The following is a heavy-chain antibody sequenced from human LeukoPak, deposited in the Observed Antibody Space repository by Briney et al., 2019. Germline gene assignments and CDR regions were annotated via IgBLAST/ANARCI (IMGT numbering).Heavy chain of an antibody. D-gene: IGHD5-12*01. CDR1: GFTFGDYA. CDR2: IWYDGSNK. Sequence: GRSLRLSCTASGFTFGDYAMSWVRQAPGKGLEWVAVIWYDGSNKYYADSVKGRFTISRDNSKNTLYLQMNSLRAEDTAVYYCARGVGIYSFFDYWGQGTLVTVSS. V-gene: IGHV3-33*01. J-gene: IGHJ4*02. CDR3: ARGVGIYSFFDY.